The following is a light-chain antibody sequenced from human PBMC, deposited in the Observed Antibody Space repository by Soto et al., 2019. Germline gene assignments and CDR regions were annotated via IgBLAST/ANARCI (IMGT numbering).Light chain of an antibody. CDR1: QGISNY. CDR3: QKHNSDPRT. CDR2: GAS. V-gene: IGKV1-27*01. J-gene: IGKJ3*01. Sequence: DIQMTQSPSSLSASVGDRVTITCRASQGISNYLAWYQQKPGKVPKLLIYGASTLQTGVPSRFSGSGSGTDFTLTISSLQPEDVATYYCQKHNSDPRTFGQGTEVDIK.